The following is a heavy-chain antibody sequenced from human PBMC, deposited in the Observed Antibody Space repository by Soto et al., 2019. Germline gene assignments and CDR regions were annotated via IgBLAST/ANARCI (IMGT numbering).Heavy chain of an antibody. Sequence: ASVKVSCKASGYTFTDHYVHWVRQAPGQGLEWMGWVNTKTGASKYVNKFQGRVTMTSNTSISTAYMELSRLRSEDTAIYYCARAFAVKTILNSGSLHLEYWGQGTLVIVS. CDR3: ARAFAVKTILNSGSLHLEY. J-gene: IGHJ4*02. V-gene: IGHV1-2*07. CDR1: GYTFTDHY. CDR2: VNTKTGAS. D-gene: IGHD1-26*01.